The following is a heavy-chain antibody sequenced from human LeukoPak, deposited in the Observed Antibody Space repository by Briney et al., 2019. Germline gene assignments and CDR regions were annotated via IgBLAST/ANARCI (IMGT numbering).Heavy chain of an antibody. Sequence: PGGSLRLSSAASEFTFSAYWMHWVRQAPGKGLVWVSRIRGDGSMTNYADSVKGRFTISRDNAKNTLYLQMNSLRLEDTAVYYCAKENLAAAADYWGQGTVVTVSS. V-gene: IGHV3-74*01. CDR3: AKENLAAAADY. J-gene: IGHJ4*02. CDR1: EFTFSAYW. CDR2: IRGDGSMT. D-gene: IGHD6-25*01.